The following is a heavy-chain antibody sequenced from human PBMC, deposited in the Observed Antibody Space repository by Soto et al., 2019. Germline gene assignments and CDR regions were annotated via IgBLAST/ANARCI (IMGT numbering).Heavy chain of an antibody. J-gene: IGHJ6*03. CDR3: GRGETGYGDMEV. CDR2: MNPNSGNT. D-gene: IGHD4-17*01. V-gene: IGHV1-8*01. CDR1: AYTFTSYD. Sequence: ASVKVSCNASAYTFTSYDINWVRQASEQGLEWMGWMNPNSGNTGYAQKFKGRVTMTRNTSISTAYMELSSLRSEDTALYYCGRGETGYGDMEVWGKGTTVTVSS.